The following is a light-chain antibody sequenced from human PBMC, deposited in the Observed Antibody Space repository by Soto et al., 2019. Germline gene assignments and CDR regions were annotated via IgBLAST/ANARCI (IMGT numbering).Light chain of an antibody. V-gene: IGKV3-20*01. CDR3: QQYSISPIT. CDR2: GAS. Sequence: EIVLTQSPGSLSLSPGERATLSCRASQSVSKNYLAWYQQKPGQPPRLLISGASRRATGIPDRFSGSGSGTDFTLTISSLQPEDVAVYSCQQYSISPITFGQGTRLEIK. J-gene: IGKJ5*01. CDR1: QSVSKNY.